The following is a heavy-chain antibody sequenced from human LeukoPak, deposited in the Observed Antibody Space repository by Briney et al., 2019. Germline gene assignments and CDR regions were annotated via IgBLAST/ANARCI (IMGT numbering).Heavy chain of an antibody. Sequence: SGPTLVKPTQPLTLTCTFSDFSLSTPGMGVGWIRQPPVKALEWLAFIYYNDDKRYSPSLRSRLTITRDTSKNQVVLAMTNMDPVDTATYYCAHLVVTIDWRSYFDYWGQGALVTVSS. J-gene: IGHJ4*02. CDR1: DFSLSTPGMG. CDR2: IYYNDDK. CDR3: AHLVVTIDWRSYFDY. D-gene: IGHD3-9*01. V-gene: IGHV2-5*01.